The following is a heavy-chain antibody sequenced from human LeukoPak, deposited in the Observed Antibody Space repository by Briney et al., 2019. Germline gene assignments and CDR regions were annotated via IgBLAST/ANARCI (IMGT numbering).Heavy chain of an antibody. Sequence: RGSLRLSCAASGFTFSDYYMSWIRQAPGKGLEGVSYISSSGSTIYYADSVKGRFTISRDNSKNTLYLQMNSLRAEDTAVYYCAKDWRVGYDSSGYPDAFDIWGQGTMVTVSS. CDR2: ISSSGSTI. J-gene: IGHJ3*02. CDR1: GFTFSDYY. V-gene: IGHV3-11*01. D-gene: IGHD3-22*01. CDR3: AKDWRVGYDSSGYPDAFDI.